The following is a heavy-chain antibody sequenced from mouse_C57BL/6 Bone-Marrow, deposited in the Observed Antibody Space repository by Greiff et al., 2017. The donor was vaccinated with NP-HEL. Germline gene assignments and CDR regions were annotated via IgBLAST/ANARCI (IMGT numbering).Heavy chain of an antibody. D-gene: IGHD1-1*01. CDR2: IRNKANGYTT. Sequence: EVHLVESGGGLVQPGGSLSLSCAASGFTFTDYYMSWVRQPPGQALEWLGFIRNKANGYTTEYSASVKGRFTISRDKSQSILYLQMNALRAEDSATYYCARYIGVVPWYLDVWGTGTTVTVSS. CDR3: ARYIGVVPWYLDV. CDR1: GFTFTDYY. J-gene: IGHJ1*03. V-gene: IGHV7-3*01.